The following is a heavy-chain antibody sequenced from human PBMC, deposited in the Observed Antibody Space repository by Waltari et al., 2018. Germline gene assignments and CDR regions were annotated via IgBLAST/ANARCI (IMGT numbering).Heavy chain of an antibody. CDR2: VSWNSGSI. Sequence: EMQLVESGGGLVQPGRFLRLSCAASGFPFDDYAMHWVRQAPGKGLEWVSGVSWNSGSIRYADSVKGRFTISRDNAKNSLYLHMHSLRAEDTALYYCAKDIGSSGWSPIDYWGQGTLVTVSS. CDR3: AKDIGSSGWSPIDY. CDR1: GFPFDDYA. D-gene: IGHD6-19*01. J-gene: IGHJ4*02. V-gene: IGHV3-9*01.